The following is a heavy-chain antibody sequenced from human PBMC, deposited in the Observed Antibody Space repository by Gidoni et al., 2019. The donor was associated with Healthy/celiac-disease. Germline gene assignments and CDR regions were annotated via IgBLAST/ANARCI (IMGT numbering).Heavy chain of an antibody. V-gene: IGHV1-58*02. CDR2: IVVGSGNT. CDR1: GFPFTSSA. D-gene: IGHD1-26*01. CDR3: AAAGAITYYYYGMDV. Sequence: QMQLVQSGPEVKKPGTSVKVSCKASGFPFTSSAMQWVRQARGQRLEWIGWIVVGSGNTNYAQKFQERVTITRDMSTSTAYMELSSLRSEDTAVYYCAAAGAITYYYYGMDVWGQGTTVTVSS. J-gene: IGHJ6*02.